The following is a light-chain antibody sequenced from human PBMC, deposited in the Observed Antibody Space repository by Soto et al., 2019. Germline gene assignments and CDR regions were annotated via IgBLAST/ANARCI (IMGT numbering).Light chain of an antibody. CDR3: QQYNNWPPLT. Sequence: ESLMTQFPATLSVSPGEGVTLSCRASESVSTSLAWYQHKPGQAPRLLIHGASTRATGVPARFSGSGSGTEFTLTISSLQSEDFAVYYCQQYNNWPPLTFGGGTKVDIK. CDR1: ESVSTS. CDR2: GAS. V-gene: IGKV3-15*01. J-gene: IGKJ4*01.